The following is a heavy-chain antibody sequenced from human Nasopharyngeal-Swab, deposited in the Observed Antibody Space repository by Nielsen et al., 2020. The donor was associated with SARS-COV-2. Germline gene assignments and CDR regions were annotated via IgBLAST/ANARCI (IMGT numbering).Heavy chain of an antibody. J-gene: IGHJ5*02. CDR2: IYYIGTT. CDR3: ARAIKIFGAVVGSFDP. Sequence: SETLPLTCTVSGGSMNSNNYYWGWIRQPPEKGLERTGSIYYIGTTYYNPSLKSRVTISLDTSKNQFSLKLNSLTAADTAVYFCARAIKIFGAVVGSFDPWGQGTLVTVSS. V-gene: IGHV4-39*07. CDR1: GGSMNSNNYY. D-gene: IGHD3-3*01.